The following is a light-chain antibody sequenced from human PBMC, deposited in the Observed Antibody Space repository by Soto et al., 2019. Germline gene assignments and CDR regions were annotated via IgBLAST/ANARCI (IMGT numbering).Light chain of an antibody. CDR1: QGIDTW. CDR3: QQANSFPFT. Sequence: DIQMTQSPSSVSASVGDRVTITCRASQGIDTWLAWFQQKPGEAPRLLVYDTSSLQSGVPSRFSGSRSGTLFTLTISSLQPEDLATYFCQQANSFPFTFGPGTKVDIK. J-gene: IGKJ3*01. V-gene: IGKV1D-12*01. CDR2: DTS.